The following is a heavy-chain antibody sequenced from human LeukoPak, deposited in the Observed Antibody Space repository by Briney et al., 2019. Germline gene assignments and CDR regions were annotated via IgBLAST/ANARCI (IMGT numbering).Heavy chain of an antibody. J-gene: IGHJ4*02. CDR1: GGSISTYY. Sequence: SETLSLTCTVSGGSISTYYWSWIRQPPGKGLEWIGYIYYSESTNYNPSLKSRVTISLDTSKNQFSLKLNSVTAADTAMYYCARSFSPNYYDLLDYWGQGTLVTVSS. V-gene: IGHV4-59*01. CDR2: IYYSEST. CDR3: ARSFSPNYYDLLDY. D-gene: IGHD3-22*01.